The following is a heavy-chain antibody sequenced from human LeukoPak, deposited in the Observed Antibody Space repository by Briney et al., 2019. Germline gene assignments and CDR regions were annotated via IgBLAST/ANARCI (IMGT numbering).Heavy chain of an antibody. CDR2: IDSSGSLI. V-gene: IGHV3-11*04. CDR3: ARDTMGWNYYGLDV. Sequence: PGGSLRLSCAASGFTFSDYYMSWIRQAPGKGLEWVSYIDSSGSLIYYADSVKGRFTISRDNPNNLLFLQMNSLTAEDTAIYYCARDTMGWNYYGLDVWGQGTTVTVSS. D-gene: IGHD3-10*01. CDR1: GFTFSDYY. J-gene: IGHJ6*02.